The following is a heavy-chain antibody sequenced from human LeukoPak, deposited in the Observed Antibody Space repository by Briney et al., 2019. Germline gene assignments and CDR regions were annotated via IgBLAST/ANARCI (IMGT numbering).Heavy chain of an antibody. D-gene: IGHD6-6*01. CDR1: GFTFSSYD. Sequence: GGSLRLSCAASGFTFSSYDMHLVRQAPGKGLEWVSGISWNSGSIGYADSVKGRFTISRDNAKNSLYLQMNSLRAGDMALYYCAKGASEYSSSYFDYWGQGTLVTVSS. J-gene: IGHJ4*02. V-gene: IGHV3-9*03. CDR2: ISWNSGSI. CDR3: AKGASEYSSSYFDY.